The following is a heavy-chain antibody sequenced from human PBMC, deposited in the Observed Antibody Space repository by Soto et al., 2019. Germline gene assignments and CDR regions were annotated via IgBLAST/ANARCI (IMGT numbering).Heavy chain of an antibody. CDR2: IDPSDSYT. V-gene: IGHV5-10-1*01. CDR1: GYSFTSYW. D-gene: IGHD2-15*01. J-gene: IGHJ6*02. Sequence: PGESLKISCKGSGYSFTSYWISWVRQMLGKGLEWMGRIDPSDSYTNYSPSFQGHVTISADKSISTAYLQWSSLKASDTAMYYCARRVVVVAHTNYYGMDVWGQGTTVTVSS. CDR3: ARRVVVVAHTNYYGMDV.